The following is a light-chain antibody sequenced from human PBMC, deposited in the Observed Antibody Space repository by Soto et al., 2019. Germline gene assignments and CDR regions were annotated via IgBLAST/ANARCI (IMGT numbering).Light chain of an antibody. J-gene: IGKJ1*01. CDR3: QQYGSSSRT. Sequence: DIVLTQSPGTVSLSPGERATLSCRASQSVSSYLAWYQQKPGQAPRLLIYGASSRATGIPDRFSGGGSGTDFTLTISRLEPEDFAVYYCQQYGSSSRTFGQGTKVEVK. CDR1: QSVSSY. CDR2: GAS. V-gene: IGKV3-20*01.